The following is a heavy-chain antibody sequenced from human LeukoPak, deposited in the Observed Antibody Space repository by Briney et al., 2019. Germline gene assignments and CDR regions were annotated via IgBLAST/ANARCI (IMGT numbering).Heavy chain of an antibody. J-gene: IGHJ4*02. V-gene: IGHV3-73*01. D-gene: IGHD5-18*01. CDR3: TRHTSGYSYGSFDY. CDR1: GFTFSGSA. Sequence: GGSLKLSCAAPGFTFSGSAMHWVRRASGKGLEWVGRIRSKANSYATAYAASVKGRFTISRDDSKNTAYLQMNSVKTEDTAVYYCTRHTSGYSYGSFDYWGQGTLVTVSS. CDR2: IRSKANSYAT.